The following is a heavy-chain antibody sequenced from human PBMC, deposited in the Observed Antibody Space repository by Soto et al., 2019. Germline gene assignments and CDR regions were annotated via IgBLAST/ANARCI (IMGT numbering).Heavy chain of an antibody. CDR2: INPNSGGT. V-gene: IGHV1-2*02. CDR3: ARRMAFWSGYPAPGDYYGMDV. D-gene: IGHD3-3*01. CDR1: GYTFTGYY. J-gene: IGHJ6*02. Sequence: GASVKVSCKVSGYTFTGYYMHWVRQAPGQGLEWMGWINPNSGGTNYAQKFQGRVTMTRDTSISTAYMELSRLRSDDTAVDYCARRMAFWSGYPAPGDYYGMDVWGQGTTVTVSS.